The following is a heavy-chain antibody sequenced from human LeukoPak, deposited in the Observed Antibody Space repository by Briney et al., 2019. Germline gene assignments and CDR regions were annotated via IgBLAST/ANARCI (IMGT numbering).Heavy chain of an antibody. CDR1: GFTFSSYA. CDR2: ISGSGGST. Sequence: GGSLRLSCAASGFTFSSYAMSWVRQAPGKGLERVSAISGSGGSTYYADSVKGRFTISRDNSKNTLYLQMNSLRAEDTAVYYCAKDEYYYDSSGYCDYWGQGTLVTVSS. CDR3: AKDEYYYDSSGYCDY. J-gene: IGHJ4*02. D-gene: IGHD3-22*01. V-gene: IGHV3-23*01.